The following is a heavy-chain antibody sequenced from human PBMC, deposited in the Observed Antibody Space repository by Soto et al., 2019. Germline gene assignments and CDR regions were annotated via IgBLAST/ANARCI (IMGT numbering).Heavy chain of an antibody. CDR3: AGDPGYSSGWYDAFFDY. CDR2: IIPILGIA. CDR1: GGTFSSYT. D-gene: IGHD6-19*01. J-gene: IGHJ4*02. Sequence: SVKVSCKASGGTFSSYTISWVRQAPGQGLEWMGRIIPILGIANYAQKFQGRVTITSDKSTSTAYMELSSLRSEDTAVYYCAGDPGYSSGWYDAFFDYWGQGTLVTVSS. V-gene: IGHV1-69*02.